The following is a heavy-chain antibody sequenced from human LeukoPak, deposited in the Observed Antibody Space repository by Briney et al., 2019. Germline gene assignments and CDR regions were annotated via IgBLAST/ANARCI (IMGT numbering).Heavy chain of an antibody. CDR3: ARDGYYGSGSYYKD. CDR2: INYNGGST. Sequence: GGSLRLSCAASGFNFDDYGMNWVRQAPGKGLEWVSGINYNGGSTGYADSVKGRFTISRGNAKNSLYLQMNSLRAEDTALYYCARDGYYGSGSYYKDWGQGTLVTVSS. CDR1: GFNFDDYG. V-gene: IGHV3-20*04. D-gene: IGHD3-10*01. J-gene: IGHJ4*02.